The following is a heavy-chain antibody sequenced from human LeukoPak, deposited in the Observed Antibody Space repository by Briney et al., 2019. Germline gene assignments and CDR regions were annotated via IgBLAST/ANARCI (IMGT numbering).Heavy chain of an antibody. CDR2: ISSSSSYI. J-gene: IGHJ4*02. D-gene: IGHD3-22*01. Sequence: RGSLRLSCAASGFTFSSYSMNWVRQAPGKGLEWVSSISSSSSYIYYADSVKGRFTISRDNAKNSLYLQMNSLRAEDTAVYYCAREDPASDYYDSSGYNAPPDYWGQGTLVTVSS. CDR3: AREDPASDYYDSSGYNAPPDY. CDR1: GFTFSSYS. V-gene: IGHV3-21*01.